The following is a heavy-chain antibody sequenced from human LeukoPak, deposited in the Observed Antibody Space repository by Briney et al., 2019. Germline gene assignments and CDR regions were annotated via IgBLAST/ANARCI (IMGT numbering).Heavy chain of an antibody. Sequence: SETLSLTCTVSGGSINNYYWSWIRQPAGKGLEWIGRMYSTGSTDYNPSLKSRVTMSIDTSKNQFSLKVRSVTAADTAFYYCARDGGTSHFDYWGQGTLVTVSS. CDR3: ARDGGTSHFDY. V-gene: IGHV4-4*07. CDR2: MYSTGST. J-gene: IGHJ4*02. D-gene: IGHD6-6*01. CDR1: GGSINNYY.